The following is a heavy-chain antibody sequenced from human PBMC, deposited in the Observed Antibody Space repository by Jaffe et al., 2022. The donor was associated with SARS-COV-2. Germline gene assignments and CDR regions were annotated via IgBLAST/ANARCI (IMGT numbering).Heavy chain of an antibody. CDR2: IYTSGST. J-gene: IGHJ4*02. D-gene: IGHD4-4*01. CDR1: GGSISSGSYY. Sequence: QVQLQESGPGLVKPSQTLSLTCTVSGGSISSGSYYWSWIRQPAGKGLEWIGRIYTSGSTNYNPSLKSRVTISVDTSKNQFSLKLSSVTAADTAVYYCARERDNYSNYSPYYFDYWGQGTLVTVSS. CDR3: ARERDNYSNYSPYYFDY. V-gene: IGHV4-61*02.